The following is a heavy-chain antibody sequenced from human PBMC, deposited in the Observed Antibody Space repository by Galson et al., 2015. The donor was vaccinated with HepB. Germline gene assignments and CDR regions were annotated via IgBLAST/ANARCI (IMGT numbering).Heavy chain of an antibody. J-gene: IGHJ4*02. V-gene: IGHV1-69*10. Sequence: SVKVSCKASGGTFSSYAISWVRQAPGQGLEWMGGIIPILGIANYAQKFQGRVTITADKSTSTAYMELSSLRSEDTAVYYCARGDPTVTVFDYWGQGTLVTVSS. D-gene: IGHD4-17*01. CDR2: IIPILGIA. CDR3: ARGDPTVTVFDY. CDR1: GGTFSSYA.